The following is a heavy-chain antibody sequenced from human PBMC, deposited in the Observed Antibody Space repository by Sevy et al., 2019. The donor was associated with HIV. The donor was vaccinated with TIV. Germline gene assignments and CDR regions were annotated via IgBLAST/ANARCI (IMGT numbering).Heavy chain of an antibody. J-gene: IGHJ4*02. Sequence: GGSLRLSCAASGFIFSNYAMNWVRQAPGKGLEWVSSISRSGVRTYYADSVKGRFAISRDNSNNTLYLQVDNLRGEDTAVDYCAKDYYHDSSGYSYYFDHWGQGTLVTVSS. CDR1: GFIFSNYA. CDR2: ISRSGVRT. D-gene: IGHD3-22*01. V-gene: IGHV3-23*01. CDR3: AKDYYHDSSGYSYYFDH.